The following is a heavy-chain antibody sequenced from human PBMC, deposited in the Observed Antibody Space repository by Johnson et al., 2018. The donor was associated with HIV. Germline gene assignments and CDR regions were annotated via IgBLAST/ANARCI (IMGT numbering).Heavy chain of an antibody. CDR2: IRYDGSNK. CDR1: GFTFSSYG. D-gene: IGHD3-22*01. J-gene: IGHJ3*02. CDR3: ARVGDGSGYYCDAFDI. V-gene: IGHV3-30*02. Sequence: QVQLVESGGGVVQPGGSLRLSCAASGFTFSSYGMHWVRQAPGKGLEWVAFIRYDGSNKYYADSVQGGFTISRDKSENKLYLQMNSLRDEDTAVYYCARVGDGSGYYCDAFDIWGQGTMVTVSS.